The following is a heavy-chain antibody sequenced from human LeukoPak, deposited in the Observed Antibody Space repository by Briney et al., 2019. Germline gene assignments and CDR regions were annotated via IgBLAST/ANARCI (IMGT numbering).Heavy chain of an antibody. J-gene: IGHJ3*02. D-gene: IGHD6-13*01. CDR3: ARDGGCSSSWYAHNDAFDI. CDR1: GFTFTSSA. Sequence: SVKVSCKASGFTFTSSAMQWVRQARGQRLEWIGWIVVGSGNTNYAQKFQERVTITRDMSTSTAYMELRSLRSDDTAVYYCARDGGCSSSWYAHNDAFDIWGQGTMVTVSS. CDR2: IVVGSGNT. V-gene: IGHV1-58*02.